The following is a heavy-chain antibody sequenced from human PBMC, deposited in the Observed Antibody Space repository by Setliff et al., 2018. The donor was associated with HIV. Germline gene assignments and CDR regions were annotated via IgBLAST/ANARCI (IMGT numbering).Heavy chain of an antibody. CDR2: IYYTGTT. J-gene: IGHJ5*02. CDR1: GGSISSHY. Sequence: SETLSLTCTVSGVSGGSISSHYWNWIRQPPGKGLEWIGYIYYTGTTKNNPYLKSRVTMSIDTSKNLFSLKLSSVTAADTAVYYCARGLWFGGSYWFDPWGQGTLVTVSS. V-gene: IGHV4-59*11. D-gene: IGHD3-10*01. CDR3: ARGLWFGGSYWFDP.